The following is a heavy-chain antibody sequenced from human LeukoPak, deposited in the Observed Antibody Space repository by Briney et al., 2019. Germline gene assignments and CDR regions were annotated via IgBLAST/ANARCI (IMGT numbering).Heavy chain of an antibody. Sequence: PSETLSLTCAVYGGSFSGYYWSWIRQPPGKGLEWIGEIKHSGSTNYNPSLKSRVTISVDTSKNQFSLKLSSVTAADTAVYYCARVPLKDYYDSSGYYRPYYFDYWGQGTLVTVSS. D-gene: IGHD3-22*01. CDR2: IKHSGST. V-gene: IGHV4-34*01. J-gene: IGHJ4*02. CDR1: GGSFSGYY. CDR3: ARVPLKDYYDSSGYYRPYYFDY.